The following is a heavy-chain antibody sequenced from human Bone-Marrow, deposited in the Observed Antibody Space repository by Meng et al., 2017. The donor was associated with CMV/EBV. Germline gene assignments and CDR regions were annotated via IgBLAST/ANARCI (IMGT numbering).Heavy chain of an antibody. J-gene: IGHJ6*02. CDR3: AREVRSKTIFGVVKIETTGPEYGMDV. CDR2: INPSGGST. D-gene: IGHD3-3*01. Sequence: ASVKVSCKASGYTFTGYYMHWVRQAPGQGLEWMGIINPSGGSTSYAQKFQGRVTMTRDTSTSTVYMELSSLRSEDTAVYYCAREVRSKTIFGVVKIETTGPEYGMDVWGQGTTVTVSS. V-gene: IGHV1-46*01. CDR1: GYTFTGYY.